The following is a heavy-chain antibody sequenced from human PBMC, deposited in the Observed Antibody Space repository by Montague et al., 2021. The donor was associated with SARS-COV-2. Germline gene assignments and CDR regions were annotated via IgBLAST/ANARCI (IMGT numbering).Heavy chain of an antibody. CDR2: IYDSGST. CDR1: GRSVRSYS. D-gene: IGHD4-17*01. J-gene: IGHJ4*02. CDR3: ARENTVTTFGGPYYIDS. Sequence: SETLSLTCTVSGRSVRSYSWSWIRQPPGKGLERTGNIYDSGSTNYNPSLKSRVTISVDTSKNQFSLKLSAVTAADTAAYYCARENTVTTFGGPYYIDSWGQGTLVTVSA. V-gene: IGHV4-59*02.